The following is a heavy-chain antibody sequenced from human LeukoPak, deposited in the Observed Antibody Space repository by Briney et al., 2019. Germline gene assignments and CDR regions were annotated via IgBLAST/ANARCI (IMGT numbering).Heavy chain of an antibody. D-gene: IGHD6-19*01. V-gene: IGHV3-74*01. Sequence: GGSLRLSCAASGFTFSNYWMHWVRQAPGKGPVWVSRIKSDGSSTRFADSVQGRFTISRDNAKNSLYLQMNSLRAEDTAVYYCARAESVAVAATPYYYGMDVWGQGTTVTVSS. CDR1: GFTFSNYW. J-gene: IGHJ6*02. CDR2: IKSDGSST. CDR3: ARAESVAVAATPYYYGMDV.